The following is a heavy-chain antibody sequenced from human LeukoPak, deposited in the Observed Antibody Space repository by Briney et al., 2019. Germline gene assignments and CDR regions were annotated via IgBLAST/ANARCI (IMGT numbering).Heavy chain of an antibody. CDR3: ARAFFDNSGWRDDH. V-gene: IGHV4-59*01. CDR1: GGSISSYY. CDR2: IYYSGGT. J-gene: IGHJ5*02. D-gene: IGHD6-19*01. Sequence: SETLSLTCTVSGGSISSYYWSWIRQPPGKGLEWIGYIYYSGGTNYNPSLRSRVTMSVDSSKNQFSLRLSSVSAADTAVYYFARAFFDNSGWRDDHWGQGTLVTVSS.